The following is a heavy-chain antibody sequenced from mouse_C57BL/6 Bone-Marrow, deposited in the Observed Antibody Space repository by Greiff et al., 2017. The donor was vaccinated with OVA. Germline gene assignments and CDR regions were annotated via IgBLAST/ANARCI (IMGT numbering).Heavy chain of an antibody. V-gene: IGHV1-69*01. Sequence: QVQLQQPGAELVMPGASVKLSCKASGYTFTSYWMHWVKQRPGQGLEWIGEIDPSDSYTNYNQKFKGKSTLTVDKSSSTAYMQLSSLTTEDSAIYYCARVYDYDGGGFYYAMDYWGQGTSVTVSS. CDR1: GYTFTSYW. CDR3: ARVYDYDGGGFYYAMDY. D-gene: IGHD2-4*01. J-gene: IGHJ4*01. CDR2: IDPSDSYT.